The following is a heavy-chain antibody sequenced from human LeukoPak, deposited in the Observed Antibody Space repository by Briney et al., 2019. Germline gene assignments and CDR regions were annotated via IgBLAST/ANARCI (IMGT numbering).Heavy chain of an antibody. CDR2: IIPIFGTA. J-gene: IGHJ6*04. V-gene: IGHV1-69*06. CDR1: GGTFSSYA. CDR3: AKRDNVYYYYGMDV. Sequence: SVKVSCKASGGTFSSYAISWVRQAPGQGLEWMGGIIPIFGTANYAQKFQGRVTITADKSTSTAYMELSSLKSEDTAVYYCAKRDNVYYYYGMDVWGKGTTVTVSS. D-gene: IGHD1-14*01.